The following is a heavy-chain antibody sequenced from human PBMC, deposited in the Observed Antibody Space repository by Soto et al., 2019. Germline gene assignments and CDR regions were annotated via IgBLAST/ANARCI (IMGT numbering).Heavy chain of an antibody. CDR2: TYYRSKWYN. J-gene: IGHJ5*02. Sequence: SQTLSLTCTISGISISNNSAASNWIRQSPSRGLEWLGRTYYRSKWYNDYAVSVKSRITINPDTSKNQFSLQLNSVTPEDTAVYYCARGYDILLRFDPWGQGTLVTVSS. D-gene: IGHD3-9*01. CDR3: ARGYDILLRFDP. CDR1: GISISNNSAA. V-gene: IGHV6-1*01.